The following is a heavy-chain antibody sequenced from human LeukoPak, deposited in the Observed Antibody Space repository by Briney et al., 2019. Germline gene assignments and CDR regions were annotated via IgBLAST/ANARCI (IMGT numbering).Heavy chain of an antibody. CDR1: GFTFNSYS. CDR3: AGHFGAWHYFDY. V-gene: IGHV3-21*01. D-gene: IGHD3-3*01. J-gene: IGHJ4*02. CDR2: ISGSNSYI. Sequence: GGSLRLSCAASGFTFNSYSMNWVRQAPGKGLEWVSSISGSNSYIYYADSMKGRFTISRDNAKNSLYLQMNSLRAEDTAVYYCAGHFGAWHYFDYWGQGTLVTVSS.